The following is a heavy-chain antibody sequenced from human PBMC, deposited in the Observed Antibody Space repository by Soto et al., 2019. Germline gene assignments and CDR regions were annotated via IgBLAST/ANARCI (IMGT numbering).Heavy chain of an antibody. CDR3: AKDRVISVTFWFDP. CDR2: ISGNDGST. CDR1: GFTFSSFA. Sequence: LRLSCAVSGFTFSSFAMSWVRQAPGKGLEWVSAISGNDGSTYYADSVKGRFSISRDDSTNTLFLHMNSLRAEDTAVYYCAKDRVISVTFWFDPWGQGTLVTVSS. V-gene: IGHV3-23*01. J-gene: IGHJ5*02. D-gene: IGHD4-17*01.